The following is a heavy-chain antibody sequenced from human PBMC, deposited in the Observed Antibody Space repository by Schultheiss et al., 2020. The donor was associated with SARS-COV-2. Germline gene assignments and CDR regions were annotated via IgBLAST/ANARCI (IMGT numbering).Heavy chain of an antibody. J-gene: IGHJ3*02. CDR1: GFTFSNAW. CDR3: ARASRSSSTSSYAFDI. CDR2: ISSSSSYT. V-gene: IGHV3-11*05. D-gene: IGHD2-2*01. Sequence: GGSLRLSCAASGFTFSNAWMSWVRQAPGKGLEWVSYISSSSSYTNYADSGKGRFTVSRDNSKNTLYLEMNSLRAEDTALYYCARASRSSSTSSYAFDIWGQGTMVTVSS.